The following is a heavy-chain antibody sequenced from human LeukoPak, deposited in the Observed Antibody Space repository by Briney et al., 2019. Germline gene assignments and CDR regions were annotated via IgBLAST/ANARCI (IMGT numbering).Heavy chain of an antibody. D-gene: IGHD1-26*01. V-gene: IGHV3-21*01. J-gene: IGHJ4*02. Sequence: GGPLRLSCVPSGFPFRRYSMNGFRPPPGRGRDGVASISSRSGYIYYADSVKGRFTISRDNAQNSLFLQMNSLRAEDTAVYYWAREKVGARGFDYWGQGALVTVSS. CDR3: AREKVGARGFDY. CDR2: ISSRSGYI. CDR1: GFPFRRYS.